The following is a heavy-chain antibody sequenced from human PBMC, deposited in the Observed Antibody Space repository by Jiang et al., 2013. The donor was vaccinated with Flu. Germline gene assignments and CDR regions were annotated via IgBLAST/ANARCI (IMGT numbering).Heavy chain of an antibody. J-gene: IGHJ6*02. CDR3: ARRLWAAPSGMDV. V-gene: IGHV5-51*01. CDR2: IYPGDSDT. Sequence: GLEWMGIIYPGDSDTRYSPSSQGQVTISADKSISTAYLQWSSLKASDTAMYYCARRLWAAPSGMDVWGQGTTVTVSS. D-gene: IGHD3-16*01.